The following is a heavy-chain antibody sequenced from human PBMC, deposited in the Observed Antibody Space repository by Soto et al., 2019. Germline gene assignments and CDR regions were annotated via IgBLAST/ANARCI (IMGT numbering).Heavy chain of an antibody. CDR3: ARVPDR. Sequence: SETLSHSWAVECGTIRAGGYPWSWIRQPPGKGLEWIGYIYHSGSTYYNPSLKSRVTISVDRSKNQFSLKLSSVTAADTAVYYCARVPDRWGQGTLVTVSS. CDR2: IYHSGST. D-gene: IGHD2-2*01. CDR1: CGTIRAGGYP. J-gene: IGHJ5*02. V-gene: IGHV4-30-2*01.